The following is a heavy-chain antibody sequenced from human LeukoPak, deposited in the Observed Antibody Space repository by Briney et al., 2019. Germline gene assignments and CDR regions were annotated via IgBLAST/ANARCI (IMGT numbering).Heavy chain of an antibody. CDR1: GFTLSTYW. J-gene: IGHJ3*02. V-gene: IGHV3-74*01. Sequence: PGGSLRLSCAASGFTLSTYWMHWVRQAPGKGLVWVSRIKSDGSSTSYADSVKGRFTISRDNAKSTLYLQMNSLRAEDTAVYYSVRGTGYGVFDIWGQGTLVTVSS. CDR3: VRGTGYGVFDI. D-gene: IGHD5-12*01. CDR2: IKSDGSST.